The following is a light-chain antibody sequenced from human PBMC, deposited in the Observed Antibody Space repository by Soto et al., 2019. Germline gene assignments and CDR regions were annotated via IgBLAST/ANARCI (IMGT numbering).Light chain of an antibody. V-gene: IGLV2-11*01. Sequence: QSVLTQPRSVSGSPGQSVTISYTGTSIDVGGYNYVSWYQQHPGKAPKLMIYDVSKRPSGVPDRFSGSKSGNTASLTISGLQAEDEADYYCCSYAGSYYVFGTGTKVTVL. CDR1: SIDVGGYNY. J-gene: IGLJ1*01. CDR3: CSYAGSYYV. CDR2: DVS.